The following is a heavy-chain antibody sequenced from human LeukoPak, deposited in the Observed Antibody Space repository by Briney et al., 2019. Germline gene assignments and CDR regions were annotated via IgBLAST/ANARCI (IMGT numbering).Heavy chain of an antibody. Sequence: ASVKVSCKASAYTFTGYYLHWVRRAPGQGLQWMGWIDPNNGDTDYAQKFQGRVTMTRDRSISTAYMELGRLTSDDTAVYYCARRSRNGLDAFDIWGQGTMVTVSS. CDR1: AYTFTGYY. CDR3: ARRSRNGLDAFDI. V-gene: IGHV1-2*02. J-gene: IGHJ3*02. D-gene: IGHD1-14*01. CDR2: IDPNNGDT.